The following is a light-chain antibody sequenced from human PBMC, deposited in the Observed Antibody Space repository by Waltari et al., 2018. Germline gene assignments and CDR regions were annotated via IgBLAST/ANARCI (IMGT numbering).Light chain of an antibody. V-gene: IGLV2-14*03. Sequence: QSALTQPASVSGSPGQSVSIPCTGTSRDVGDSNSVSWFQDRPGQGPKFIIYDVSDRPSGVPARFSGSKSGNTASLAISGLQAEDEADYYCSSESSDKVVLFGGGTKVTVL. CDR3: SSESSDKVVL. CDR2: DVS. J-gene: IGLJ3*02. CDR1: SRDVGDSNS.